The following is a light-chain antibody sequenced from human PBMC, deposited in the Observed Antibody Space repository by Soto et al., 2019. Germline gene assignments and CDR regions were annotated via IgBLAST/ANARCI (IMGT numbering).Light chain of an antibody. CDR3: QQYKSWTSIT. V-gene: IGKV3-15*01. CDR2: GAS. Sequence: EIVMTQSPATLSLSPGEGATLSCRAGESIRSSLAWYQQKPGQAPRLLIYGASTRATGIPGRFSGSGSGTEFTLTISSLQSEDFAVYYCQQYKSWTSITFGQGTRLEIK. J-gene: IGKJ5*01. CDR1: ESIRSS.